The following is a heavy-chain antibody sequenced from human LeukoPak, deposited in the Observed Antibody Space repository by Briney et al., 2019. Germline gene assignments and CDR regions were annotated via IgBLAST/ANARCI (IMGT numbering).Heavy chain of an antibody. Sequence: PGGSLRLSCPASAFTFSTYAMSCVRQPPGKGLEWVSVISGSGSSTYYADRVEDRLTISRDNSKNTLYLQMNSLRAEDTAVYYCAKEMATIRAFDFWGQGTMVTVSS. CDR1: AFTFSTYA. D-gene: IGHD5-24*01. V-gene: IGHV3-23*01. CDR2: ISGSGSST. CDR3: AKEMATIRAFDF. J-gene: IGHJ3*01.